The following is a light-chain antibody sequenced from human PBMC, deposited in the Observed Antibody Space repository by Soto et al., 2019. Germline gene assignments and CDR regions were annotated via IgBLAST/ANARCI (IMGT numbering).Light chain of an antibody. J-gene: IGKJ5*01. Sequence: DIQTTQTPSSLSASVGDRVTITCRASRSIINWLAWYQQKSGKGPKXXIYKASNLQTGVPSRFSGSGSGTDFTLTISSLQPEDFATYYCQQSYRTPITFGQGTRLEIK. V-gene: IGKV1-39*01. CDR3: QQSYRTPIT. CDR2: KAS. CDR1: RSIINW.